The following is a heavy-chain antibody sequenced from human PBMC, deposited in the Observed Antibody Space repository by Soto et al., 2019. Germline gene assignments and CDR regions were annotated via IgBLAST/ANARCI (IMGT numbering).Heavy chain of an antibody. CDR3: ARRGVAYYFDY. Sequence: VQLLESGGGLVQPGGSLRLSCAASGYTFSSYAMSWVRQAPGKGLEWVSTISGSGDSSYFADSVKGRFTISRDNSKNTLYLQMSSLRAEDTAVYYCARRGVAYYFDYWGQGTLVTVSS. CDR1: GYTFSSYA. CDR2: ISGSGDSS. V-gene: IGHV3-23*01. J-gene: IGHJ4*02. D-gene: IGHD2-15*01.